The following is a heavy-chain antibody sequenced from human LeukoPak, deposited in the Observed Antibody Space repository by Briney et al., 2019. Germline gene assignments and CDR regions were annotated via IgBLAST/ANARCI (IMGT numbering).Heavy chain of an antibody. J-gene: IGHJ5*01. V-gene: IGHV3-23*01. CDR1: GLTINNYA. CDR3: ATGYSDSLRSPLDS. CDR2: ISGRGGNT. Sequence: GGSLRLSCAASGLTINNYALTWIRQAPGKGLEWVSTISGRGGNTYYADSVKGRFTISRDDSKNTLFLQMNSLRAEDTAVYYCATGYSDSLRSPLDSWGQGTLVTVSS. D-gene: IGHD3-22*01.